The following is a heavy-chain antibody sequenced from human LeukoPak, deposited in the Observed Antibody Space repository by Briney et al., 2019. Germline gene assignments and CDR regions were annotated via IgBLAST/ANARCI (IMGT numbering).Heavy chain of an antibody. V-gene: IGHV3-23*01. J-gene: IGHJ4*02. CDR2: ISGDGHST. CDR1: GFTFSTYA. D-gene: IGHD1-26*01. Sequence: GGSLRLSCAASGFTFSTYAMSWVRQAPGRGLEWVSVISGDGHSTYYADSVKGRFTISRDNSKNTLYLQMNGLRAEDTAIYYCAKDSSGASGNYDYFDYWGQGTLVTVSS. CDR3: AKDSSGASGNYDYFDY.